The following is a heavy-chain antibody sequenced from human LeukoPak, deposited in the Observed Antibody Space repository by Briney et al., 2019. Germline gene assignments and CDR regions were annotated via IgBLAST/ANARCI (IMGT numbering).Heavy chain of an antibody. V-gene: IGHV3-53*01. CDR1: GFTVSSNY. J-gene: IGHJ3*02. CDR3: ERDGNGWGDDAFDI. CDR2: IYSGGST. Sequence: GGSLRLSCAASGFTVSSNYMSWVRQAPGKGLEWVSVIYSGGSTYYADSLKGRFTISRDNSKNTLYLQMNSLRVEDTAVYYCERDGNGWGDDAFDIWGQGTMVTVSS. D-gene: IGHD6-19*01.